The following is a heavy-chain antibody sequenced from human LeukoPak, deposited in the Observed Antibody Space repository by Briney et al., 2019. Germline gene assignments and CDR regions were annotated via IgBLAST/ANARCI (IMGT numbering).Heavy chain of an antibody. CDR3: ARAQGYFDSSGYLSFDY. CDR1: GSSVGSGTYY. V-gene: IGHV4-39*07. CDR2: VYYSGSA. D-gene: IGHD3-22*01. J-gene: IGHJ4*02. Sequence: PSETLSLTCTVSGSSVGSGTYYWSWIRQSPGKGLEWIGNVYYSGSAYYNPSLKSRVTISVDRSKNQFSLKLSSVTAADTAVYYCARAQGYFDSSGYLSFDYWGQGTLVTVSS.